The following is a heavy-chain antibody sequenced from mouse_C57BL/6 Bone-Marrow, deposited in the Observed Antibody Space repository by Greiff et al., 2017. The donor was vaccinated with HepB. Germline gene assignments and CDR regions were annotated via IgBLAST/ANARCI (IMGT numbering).Heavy chain of an antibody. CDR1: GFTFSDYG. V-gene: IGHV5-17*01. CDR3: ARGVYYDYDYYAMDY. CDR2: ISSGSSTI. J-gene: IGHJ4*01. Sequence: EVKLMEPGGGLVKPGGSLKLSCAASGFTFSDYGMHWVRQAPEKGLEWVAYISSGSSTIYYADTVKGRFTISRDNAKNTLFLQMTSLRSEDTAMYYCARGVYYDYDYYAMDYWGQGTSVTVSS. D-gene: IGHD2-4*01.